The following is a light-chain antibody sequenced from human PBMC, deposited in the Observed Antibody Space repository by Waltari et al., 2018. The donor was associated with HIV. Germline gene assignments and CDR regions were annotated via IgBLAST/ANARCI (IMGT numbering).Light chain of an antibody. CDR1: QSVRNTY. CDR2: GAS. V-gene: IGKV3-20*01. J-gene: IGKJ2*01. CDR3: QQSYSTPRT. Sequence: EIVLTQSPVTLSLSPGERATLSCRASQSVRNTYLAWYQQKPGQAPRLLIYGASSRATGIPDMFSGSGSGTDFTLTISGLEPEAFAVYDCQQSYSTPRTFGQGTKLEIK.